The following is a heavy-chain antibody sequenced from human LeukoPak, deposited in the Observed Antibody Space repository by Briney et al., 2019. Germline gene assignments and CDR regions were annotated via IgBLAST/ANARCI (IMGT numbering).Heavy chain of an antibody. V-gene: IGHV4-34*01. CDR3: ARGYNYYDSSGSYYFDY. Sequence: KPSETLSLTCAVYGGSFSGYYWSWIRQPPGKGLEWIGEINHSGSTNYNPSLKSRVTISVDTSKNQFSLKLSSVTAADTAVYYCARGYNYYDSSGSYYFDYWGQGTLVTVSS. CDR2: INHSGST. CDR1: GGSFSGYY. D-gene: IGHD3-22*01. J-gene: IGHJ4*02.